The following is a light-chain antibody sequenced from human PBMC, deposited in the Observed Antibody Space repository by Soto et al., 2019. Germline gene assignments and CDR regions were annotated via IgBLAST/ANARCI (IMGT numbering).Light chain of an antibody. J-gene: IGKJ4*01. CDR2: DAF. CDR1: QNVKSR. Sequence: EKVMTQSPATLSVSPGERATLSCRASQNVKSRLAWYQQRPGQAPRLLIYDAFTRATGIPARFSGSQSGTEFTLTISSLQSEDFAVYYCQQYDEWPLTFGVGTKVEIK. CDR3: QQYDEWPLT. V-gene: IGKV3-15*01.